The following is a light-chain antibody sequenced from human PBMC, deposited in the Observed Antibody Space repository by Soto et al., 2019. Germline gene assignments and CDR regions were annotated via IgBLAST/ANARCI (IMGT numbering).Light chain of an antibody. Sequence: EIVLTQSPGTLSLSPGERATLSCRASQSVSSSFLAWYQHKPGQAPRLLIYGASSRATGIPDRFSGSGSGTDFTLNISSLEPEDFAVYYCQQYDSSPWTFGQGTKVEIK. V-gene: IGKV3-20*01. CDR1: QSVSSSF. CDR2: GAS. CDR3: QQYDSSPWT. J-gene: IGKJ1*01.